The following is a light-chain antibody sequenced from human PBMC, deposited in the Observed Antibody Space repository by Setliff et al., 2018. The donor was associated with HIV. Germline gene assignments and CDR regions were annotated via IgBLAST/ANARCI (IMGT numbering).Light chain of an antibody. J-gene: IGLJ3*02. Sequence: QSALAQPRSVSGSPGQSVTISCTGSSTDVGGYDYVSWYQQHPGKAPKLMIYDVTKRPSGIPDRFSGSKSDNTASLTISGLQAEDEADYYCCSYAGSYSFAVFGGGTKGTV. CDR1: STDVGGYDY. CDR2: DVT. CDR3: CSYAGSYSFAV. V-gene: IGLV2-11*01.